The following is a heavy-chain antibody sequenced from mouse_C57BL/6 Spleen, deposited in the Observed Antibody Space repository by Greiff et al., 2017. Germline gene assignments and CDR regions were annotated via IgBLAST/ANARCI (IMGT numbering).Heavy chain of an antibody. V-gene: IGHV5-9*01. Sequence: EVKVVESGGGLVKPGGSLKLSCAASGFTFSSYTMSWVRQTPEKRLEWVATISGGGGNTYYPDSVKGRFTISRDNAKNTLYLQRSSLRSEDTALYYCARQMAMDYWGQGTSVTVSS. J-gene: IGHJ4*01. CDR1: GFTFSSYT. CDR2: ISGGGGNT. CDR3: ARQMAMDY.